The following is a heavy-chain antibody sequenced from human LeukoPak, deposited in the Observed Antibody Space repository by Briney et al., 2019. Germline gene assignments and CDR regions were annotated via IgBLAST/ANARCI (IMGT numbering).Heavy chain of an antibody. CDR1: GGSISSSDW. J-gene: IGHJ6*02. CDR3: ARGNGDYGNYYYYGMDV. Sequence: PSGTLSLTCAVSGGSISSSDWWSWVRQPPGKGLEWIGEIYHSGSTNTKPSLKSRVTISVDKSKNQFSLKLSSVTAADTAVYYCARGNGDYGNYYYYGMDVWGQGTTVTVTS. CDR2: IYHSGST. V-gene: IGHV4-4*02. D-gene: IGHD4-17*01.